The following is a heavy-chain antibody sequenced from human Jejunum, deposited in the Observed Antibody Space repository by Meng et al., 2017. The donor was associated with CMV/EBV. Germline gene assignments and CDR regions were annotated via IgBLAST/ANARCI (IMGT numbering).Heavy chain of an antibody. D-gene: IGHD2-2*01. CDR1: GGSVSSYY. CDR3: ARGGDCSSTSCLFDS. Sequence: SGGSVSSYYWSWHRQPPGKGLEWIGHVYYSGSTNYNPSLKRRVTISVDTSKNQYSLNLRSVTAADTAVYCCARGGDCSSTSCLFDSWGQGTRVTVSS. J-gene: IGHJ4*02. CDR2: VYYSGST. V-gene: IGHV4-59*02.